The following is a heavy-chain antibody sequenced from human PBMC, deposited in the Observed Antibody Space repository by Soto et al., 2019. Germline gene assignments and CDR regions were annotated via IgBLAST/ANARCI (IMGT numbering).Heavy chain of an antibody. CDR1: GGSINTFY. V-gene: IGHV4-4*07. CDR2: IFSSGST. J-gene: IGHJ4*02. CDR3: AREGSYSAYNFAHGIQLWSFDF. Sequence: SETLSLTCTVSGGSINTFYWSWVRQPAGKGLEWIRRIFSSGSTSFNPSLESRVAMSVDTSKNHFSLNLSSVTAADMAVYYCAREGSYSAYNFAHGIQLWSFDFWGQGALVTVSS. D-gene: IGHD5-12*01.